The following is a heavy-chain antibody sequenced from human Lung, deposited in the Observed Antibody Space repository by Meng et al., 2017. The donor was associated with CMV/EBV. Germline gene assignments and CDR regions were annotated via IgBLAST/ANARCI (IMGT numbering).Heavy chain of an antibody. J-gene: IGHJ4*02. CDR2: ISTYNGYT. V-gene: IGHV1-18*01. Sequence: VQVVQSGGEGKKPGASVKVSCKTSGYTFTSYGIHWVRQAPGQGLEWMAWISTYNGYTDYLERFQGRVTLTTDTSTSTVHMELRSLRSDDTAVYYCARDGHYDSNGGYDIDYWGQGTLVTVSS. CDR1: GYTFTSYG. D-gene: IGHD3-22*01. CDR3: ARDGHYDSNGGYDIDY.